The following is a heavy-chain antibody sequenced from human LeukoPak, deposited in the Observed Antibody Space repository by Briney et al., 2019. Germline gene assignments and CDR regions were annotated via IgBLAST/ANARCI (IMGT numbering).Heavy chain of an antibody. Sequence: PGGSLRLSCTASGFTFSSYAMSWVRQAPGKGLEWVSAISGSGGSTYYADSVKGRFTISRDNSKNTLYLQMNSLRAEGTAVYYCAKIFQSSTVVTPFDYWGQGTLVTVSS. D-gene: IGHD4-23*01. CDR1: GFTFSSYA. J-gene: IGHJ4*02. CDR2: ISGSGGST. V-gene: IGHV3-23*01. CDR3: AKIFQSSTVVTPFDY.